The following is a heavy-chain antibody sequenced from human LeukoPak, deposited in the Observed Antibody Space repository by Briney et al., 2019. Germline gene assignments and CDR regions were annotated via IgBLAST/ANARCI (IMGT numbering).Heavy chain of an antibody. J-gene: IGHJ4*02. CDR3: LMVRGVIITLSGFDY. V-gene: IGHV3-30*04. D-gene: IGHD3-10*01. CDR2: ISYDGSNK. CDR1: GFTFSSYA. Sequence: PGRSLRLPCAASGFTFSSYAMHWVRQAPGKGLEWVAVISYDGSNKYYADSVKGRFTISRDNSKNTLYLQMNSLRAEDTAVYYCLMVRGVIITLSGFDYWGQGTLVTVSS.